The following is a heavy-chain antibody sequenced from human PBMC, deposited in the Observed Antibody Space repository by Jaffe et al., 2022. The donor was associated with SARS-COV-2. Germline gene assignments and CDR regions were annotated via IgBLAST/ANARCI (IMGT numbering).Heavy chain of an antibody. Sequence: QVQLQESGPGLVKPSETLSLTCTVSGGSISSYYWTWIRQPPGKGLEWIGYIYYSGSTNYNPSLKSRVTISVDTSKTQLSLNLSSVTAADTAVYYCARGGRYRQLEYWYFDLWGRGTLVTVSS. D-gene: IGHD1-1*01. V-gene: IGHV4-59*08. CDR3: ARGGRYRQLEYWYFDL. J-gene: IGHJ2*01. CDR2: IYYSGST. CDR1: GGSISSYY.